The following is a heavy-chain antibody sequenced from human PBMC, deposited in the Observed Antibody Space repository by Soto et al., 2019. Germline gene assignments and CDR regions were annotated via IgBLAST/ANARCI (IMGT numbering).Heavy chain of an antibody. CDR3: ARTDGDLDS. V-gene: IGHV1-8*01. D-gene: IGHD4-17*01. Sequence: QVQLVQSGAEVKKPGASVKVSCKTSGYTFTRYDINWVRQAPGQGLEWMGWTNPKSGYTGSAQKFQGRITMTRDSSISTACMELNSLTSEDTAVYYCARTDGDLDSWGQGTLVTVSS. J-gene: IGHJ4*02. CDR1: GYTFTRYD. CDR2: TNPKSGYT.